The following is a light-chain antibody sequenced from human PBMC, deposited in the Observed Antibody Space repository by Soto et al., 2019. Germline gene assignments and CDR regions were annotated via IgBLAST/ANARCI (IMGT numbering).Light chain of an antibody. J-gene: IGLJ1*01. CDR3: ISYTSSSTLYV. Sequence: QSALTQPASVSGSPGQSITISCTGTSSDVGGYNYVSWYQQHPGKAPKLMIYEVSNRPSGVSNRFSGAKSGNTTSLTISGRQAEDEADYYCISYTSSSTLYVFGTGTQLTVL. CDR2: EVS. V-gene: IGLV2-14*01. CDR1: SSDVGGYNY.